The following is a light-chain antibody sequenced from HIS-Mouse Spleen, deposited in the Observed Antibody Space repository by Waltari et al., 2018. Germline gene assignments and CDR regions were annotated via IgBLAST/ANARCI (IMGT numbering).Light chain of an antibody. CDR2: EDS. CDR1: ALPKKY. J-gene: IGLJ2*01. V-gene: IGLV3-10*01. Sequence: SYELTQPPSVSVSPGQTARITCSGDALPKKYAYWYQQKSGQAPVPVIYEDSKRPSGIPERFSGSSSGTMATLTNSGAQVEDEADYYCYSTDSSGNHRVFGGGTKLTVL. CDR3: YSTDSSGNHRV.